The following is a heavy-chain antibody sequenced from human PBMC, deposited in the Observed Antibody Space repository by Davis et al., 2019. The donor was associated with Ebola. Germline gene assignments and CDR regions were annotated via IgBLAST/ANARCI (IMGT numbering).Heavy chain of an antibody. Sequence: MPSETLSLTCTVSGGSISSSNWWSWIRQSPGKGLEWIGSIYYNGNTYYSPSLRSRVTMFVDSSKNQFSLELSSVTAADTAIYYCARRNYYYENFWGQGILVTVSS. CDR1: GGSISSSNW. J-gene: IGHJ4*02. CDR3: ARRNYYYENF. D-gene: IGHD3-22*01. V-gene: IGHV4-39*01. CDR2: IYYNGNT.